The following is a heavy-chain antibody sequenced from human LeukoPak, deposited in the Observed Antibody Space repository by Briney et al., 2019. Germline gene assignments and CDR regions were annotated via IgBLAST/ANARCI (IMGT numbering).Heavy chain of an antibody. CDR1: GFTFSSYA. Sequence: GGSLRLSCAASGFTFSSYAMHWVRQAPGKGLEGVAVISYDGSNKYYADSVKGRFTITRDNSKNTLYLQLNSLRAEDTAAYYCARDGARSGYKRGEYYFDYWGQGTLVTVSS. J-gene: IGHJ4*02. CDR2: ISYDGSNK. D-gene: IGHD3-10*01. V-gene: IGHV3-30-3*01. CDR3: ARDGARSGYKRGEYYFDY.